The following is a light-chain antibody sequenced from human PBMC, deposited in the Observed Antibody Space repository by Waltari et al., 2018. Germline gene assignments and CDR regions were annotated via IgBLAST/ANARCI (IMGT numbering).Light chain of an antibody. J-gene: IGLJ3*02. CDR1: SGDIGSYNY. CDR3: SSYTTSSTWV. CDR2: DVR. Sequence: QSALTQPASVSGSPGQSITISCTGTSGDIGSYNYVSWYQQDPGKAPKLMISDVRKRPSGVSNRFSGSKSGNTASLTISGLQAEDEADYYCSSYTTSSTWVFGGGTKLTVL. V-gene: IGLV2-14*01.